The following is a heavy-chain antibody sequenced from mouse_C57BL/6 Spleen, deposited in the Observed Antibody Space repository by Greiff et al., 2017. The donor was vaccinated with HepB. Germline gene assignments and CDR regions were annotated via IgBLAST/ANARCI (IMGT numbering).Heavy chain of an antibody. CDR1: GYTFTSYW. D-gene: IGHD1-1*01. CDR3: AREDYYGSSRRVFDV. V-gene: IGHV1-52*01. J-gene: IGHJ1*03. CDR2: IDPSDSET. Sequence: QVQLQQPGAELVRPGSSVKLSCKASGYTFTSYWMHWVKQRPIQGLEWIGNIDPSDSETHYNQKFKDKATLTVDKSSSTAYMQLSSLTSEDSAVYYCAREDYYGSSRRVFDVWGTGTTVTVSS.